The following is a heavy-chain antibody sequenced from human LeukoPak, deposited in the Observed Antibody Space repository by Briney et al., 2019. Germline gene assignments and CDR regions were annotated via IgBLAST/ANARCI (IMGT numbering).Heavy chain of an antibody. CDR3: AAGINCSGGSCYVRWYFDL. J-gene: IGHJ2*01. D-gene: IGHD2-15*01. CDR1: GFTFTSSA. CDR2: IVVGSGNT. Sequence: SVKVSCKASGFTFTSSAMQWARQARGQRLEWIGWIVVGSGNTNYAQRFQERVTITRDMSTSTAYLELSSLRSEDTAVYYCAAGINCSGGSCYVRWYFDLWGRGTLVTVSS. V-gene: IGHV1-58*02.